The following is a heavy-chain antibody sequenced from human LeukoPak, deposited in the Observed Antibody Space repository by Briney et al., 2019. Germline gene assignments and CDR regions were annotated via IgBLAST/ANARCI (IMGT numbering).Heavy chain of an antibody. J-gene: IGHJ4*02. D-gene: IGHD3-10*01. CDR3: ARSPLGFGELFDY. CDR1: GYTFTSYA. V-gene: IGHV1-3*01. Sequence: ASVKVSCKASGYTFTSYAMHWVRQAPGQRLEWMGWINAGNGNTKYSQKFQGRVTITRDTSASTAYMELSSLRSEDTAVYYCARSPLGFGELFDYWGQGTLVTVSS. CDR2: INAGNGNT.